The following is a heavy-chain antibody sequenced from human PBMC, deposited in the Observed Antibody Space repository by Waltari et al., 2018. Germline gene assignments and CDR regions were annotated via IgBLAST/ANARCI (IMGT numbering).Heavy chain of an antibody. V-gene: IGHV4-34*01. Sequence: QVQLQQWGAGLLKPSETLSLTCAVYGGSFSGYYWSWTRKPPGKGLEWIGEINNSGSTNYNPSLKSRVTISVDTAKNQFSLKLSSVTSADTAVYYCARVPHGIAAADYWGQGTLVTVSS. CDR1: GGSFSGYY. D-gene: IGHD6-13*01. J-gene: IGHJ4*02. CDR2: INNSGST. CDR3: ARVPHGIAAADY.